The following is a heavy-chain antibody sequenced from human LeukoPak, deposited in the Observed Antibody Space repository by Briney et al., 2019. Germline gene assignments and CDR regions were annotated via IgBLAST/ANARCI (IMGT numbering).Heavy chain of an antibody. CDR1: GFTFSSYS. J-gene: IGHJ6*03. V-gene: IGHV3-48*01. CDR3: ASGGYCSSTSCYNYYYYYMDV. Sequence: PGGSLRLSCAASGFTFSSYSMNWVRQAPGKGLEWVSYISSSSSTIYYADSVKGRFTISRDNAKNSLYLQMNSLRAEDTAVYYCASGGYCSSTSCYNYYYYYMDVWGKGTRSPSP. CDR2: ISSSSSTI. D-gene: IGHD2-2*02.